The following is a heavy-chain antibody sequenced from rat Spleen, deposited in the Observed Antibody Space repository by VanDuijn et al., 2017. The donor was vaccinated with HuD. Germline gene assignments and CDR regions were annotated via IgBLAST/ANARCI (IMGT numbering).Heavy chain of an antibody. CDR1: GFTFSNYG. Sequence: EVQPVESGGGLVQPGRSLKVSCTASGFTFSNYGIAWVRQAPMKGLEWVASITTGGGNTYYRDSVKGRFTISRDNVKNTLYLQMDSLRSEDTATYYCARKGEGIFDYWGQGVMVTVSS. CDR2: ITTGGGNT. V-gene: IGHV5S13*01. CDR3: ARKGEGIFDY. D-gene: IGHD1-11*01. J-gene: IGHJ2*01.